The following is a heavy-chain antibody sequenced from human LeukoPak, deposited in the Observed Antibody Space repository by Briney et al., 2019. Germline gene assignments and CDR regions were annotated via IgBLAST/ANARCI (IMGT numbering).Heavy chain of an antibody. J-gene: IGHJ4*02. CDR3: ARTGIVAVGYFDY. D-gene: IGHD5-12*01. CDR2: IYYSGST. V-gene: IGHV4-31*03. CDR1: GGSISSGGYY. Sequence: PSQTLSLTCTVSGGSISSGGYYWSWIRQHPGKGLEWIGYIYYSGSTYYNPSLKSRVTISVDTSKNQFSLKLSSVTAADTAVCYCARTGIVAVGYFDYWGQGTLVTVSS.